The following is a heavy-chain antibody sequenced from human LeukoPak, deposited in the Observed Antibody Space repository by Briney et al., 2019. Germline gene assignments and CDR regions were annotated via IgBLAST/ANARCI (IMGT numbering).Heavy chain of an antibody. CDR1: GGSISSYY. V-gene: IGHV4-59*08. J-gene: IGHJ3*02. D-gene: IGHD1-1*01. CDR2: IYYSGST. CDR3: ARGHNENRYKSTIDI. Sequence: SETLSLTCTVSGGSISSYYWSWIRQPPGKGLGWIGYIYYSGSTNYNPSLKSRVTISVDTSKNQFSLKLSSVTAADTAMYYCARGHNENRYKSTIDIWGQGTMVTVSS.